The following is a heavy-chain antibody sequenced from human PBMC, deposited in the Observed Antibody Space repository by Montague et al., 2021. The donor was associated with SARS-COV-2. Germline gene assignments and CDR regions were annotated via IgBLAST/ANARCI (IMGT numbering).Heavy chain of an antibody. V-gene: IGHV2-70*11. CDR3: ARGYYDILTGYLDAFDI. J-gene: IGHJ3*02. D-gene: IGHD3-9*01. Sequence: PALVTPTPTLTLTCTFSGFSLSTSGMCVSWIRQPPGKALEWLARIACDADKYYSTSLKTTLTISKDTSKNQVVLTMTNIDPVDTATDYCARGYYDILTGYLDAFDIWGQGKMVTVSS. CDR1: GFSLSTSGMC. CDR2: IACDADK.